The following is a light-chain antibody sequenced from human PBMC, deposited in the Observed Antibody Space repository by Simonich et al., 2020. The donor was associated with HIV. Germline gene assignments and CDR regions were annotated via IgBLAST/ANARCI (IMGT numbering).Light chain of an antibody. CDR2: GAS. V-gene: IGKV3-15*01. CDR3: QQYGGSPLT. CDR1: QSVNSN. J-gene: IGKJ4*01. Sequence: EIVMTQSPATLSVSPGERATLSCRASQSVNSNLAWYQQSPGQAPRLLIYGASTRATGIPARFSGSGSGTEFTLTISRLEPEDFAVYYCQQYGGSPLTFGGGTKVEIK.